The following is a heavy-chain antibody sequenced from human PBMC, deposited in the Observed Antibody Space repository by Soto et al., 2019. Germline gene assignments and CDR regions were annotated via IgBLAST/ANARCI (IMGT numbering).Heavy chain of an antibody. J-gene: IGHJ5*02. Sequence: PSETLSLTCTVSGDSISSYFWSWIRQSPGKGLEWIGHTHYTGNTKYNPSLNSRVTISLDTSKNQFSLRLSSVTAADTAVYYCARQVGSKWYWAFDPWGRGTLVTV. D-gene: IGHD2-15*01. V-gene: IGHV4-59*08. CDR1: GDSISSYF. CDR2: THYTGNT. CDR3: ARQVGSKWYWAFDP.